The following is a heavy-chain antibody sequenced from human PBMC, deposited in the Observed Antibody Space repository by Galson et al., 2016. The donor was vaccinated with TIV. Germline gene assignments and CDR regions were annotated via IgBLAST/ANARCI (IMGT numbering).Heavy chain of an antibody. CDR1: GDSVSSDSAA. CDR2: TYYRSRWYY. D-gene: IGHD2-2*01. Sequence: CAISGDSVSSDSAAWNWVRQSPSRGLERLGRTYYRSRWYYDYKVSVKSRITINPDTSKNQFSLQLNSVTPEDTAVYYCTRGAGKNGASCYATCETFDIWGQGTMVPVSS. CDR3: TRGAGKNGASCYATCETFDI. V-gene: IGHV6-1*01. J-gene: IGHJ3*02.